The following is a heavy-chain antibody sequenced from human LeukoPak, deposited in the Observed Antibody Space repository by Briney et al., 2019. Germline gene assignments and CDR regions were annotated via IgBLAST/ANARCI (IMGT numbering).Heavy chain of an antibody. CDR2: INPTGGST. Sequence: ASVKVSCKASGYTFTTYYIHWVRQAPGQGLEWMGIINPTGGSTTYAQKFQSRVTMTRDTSTSTVFMELNSLRSEDTAVYYCALYSSTWYWGQGTLVTVPS. J-gene: IGHJ4*02. CDR1: GYTFTTYY. V-gene: IGHV1-46*01. D-gene: IGHD6-13*01. CDR3: ALYSSTWY.